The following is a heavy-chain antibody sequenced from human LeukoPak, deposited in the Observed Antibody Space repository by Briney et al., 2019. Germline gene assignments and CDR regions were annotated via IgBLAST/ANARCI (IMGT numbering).Heavy chain of an antibody. J-gene: IGHJ6*03. CDR3: ARGNSSSWYYYYYYMDV. CDR2: INHRGST. D-gene: IGHD6-13*01. Sequence: SETLSLTCVVYGGSFSGYYWSWIRQSPGKGLEWIGEINHRGSTNYNPSLKRRVTISLDTSKNQFSLKLSSVTAADTAVYYCARGNSSSWYYYYYYMDVWGKGTTVTISS. CDR1: GGSFSGYY. V-gene: IGHV4-34*01.